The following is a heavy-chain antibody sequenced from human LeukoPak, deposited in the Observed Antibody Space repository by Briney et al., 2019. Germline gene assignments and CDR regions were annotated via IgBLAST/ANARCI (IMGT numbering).Heavy chain of an antibody. Sequence: PSETLSLTCTVSGGSISSYYWSWIRQPPGEGLEWIGYIYYSGSTNYNPSLKSRVTISVDTSKNQFSLKLSSVTAADTAVYYCARVRRGDYGDYWYFDLWGRGTLVTVSS. J-gene: IGHJ2*01. CDR2: IYYSGST. D-gene: IGHD4-17*01. CDR1: GGSISSYY. CDR3: ARVRRGDYGDYWYFDL. V-gene: IGHV4-59*01.